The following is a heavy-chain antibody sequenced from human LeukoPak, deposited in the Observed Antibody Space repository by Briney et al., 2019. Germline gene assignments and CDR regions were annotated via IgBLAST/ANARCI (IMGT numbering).Heavy chain of an antibody. CDR1: GSTFSNYA. CDR2: ITGSCNDA. CDR3: AKGATGLRIVGDD. J-gene: IGHJ4*02. Sequence: GGSLRLSCAASGSTFSNYAMTWVLQAPGKGLEWVSTITGSCNDADYADSVKGRFTISRDNSKNMLYLQMNSLRAEDTAVYYCAKGATGLRIVGDDWGQGTLVTVSS. V-gene: IGHV3-23*01. D-gene: IGHD2-15*01.